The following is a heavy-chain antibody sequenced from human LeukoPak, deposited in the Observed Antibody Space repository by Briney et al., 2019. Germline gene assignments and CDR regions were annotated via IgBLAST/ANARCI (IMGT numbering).Heavy chain of an antibody. CDR3: ARVSGYSYGSFDY. CDR2: INHSGST. CDR1: GGSFSGYY. V-gene: IGHV4-34*01. Sequence: SETLSLTCAVYGGSFSGYYWSWIRQPPGKGPEWIGEINHSGSTNYNPSLKSRVTISVDTSKNQFSLKLSSVTAADTAVYYCARVSGYSYGSFDYWGQGTLVTVSS. J-gene: IGHJ4*02. D-gene: IGHD5-18*01.